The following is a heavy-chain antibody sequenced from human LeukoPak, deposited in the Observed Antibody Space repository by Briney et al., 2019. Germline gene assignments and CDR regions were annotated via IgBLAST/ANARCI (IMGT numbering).Heavy chain of an antibody. D-gene: IGHD4-17*01. V-gene: IGHV3-48*01. J-gene: IGHJ4*02. Sequence: GGSLRLSCAASGFTFSSYSMNWVRQAPGKGLEWVSYISGSSSTIYYADSVKGRFTISRDNAKNSLYVQMNSLRAEDTAVYYCARTTILDYWGQGTLVTVSS. CDR3: ARTTILDY. CDR1: GFTFSSYS. CDR2: ISGSSSTI.